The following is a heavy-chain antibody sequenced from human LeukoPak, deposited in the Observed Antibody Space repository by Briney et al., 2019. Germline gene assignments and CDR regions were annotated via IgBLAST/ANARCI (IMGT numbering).Heavy chain of an antibody. CDR2: ISDSGNST. J-gene: IGHJ4*02. D-gene: IGHD4-17*01. V-gene: IGHV3-23*01. CDR1: GFTFSSYA. Sequence: GGSLRLSCAASGFTFSSYAMGWVRQAPGKGLEWVSIISDSGNSTYSADSVKGRFTTSRDNSKNTLYLQMKTLRAEDTAVYYCAKYDASTVTPAFGYWGQGTLVTVSS. CDR3: AKYDASTVTPAFGY.